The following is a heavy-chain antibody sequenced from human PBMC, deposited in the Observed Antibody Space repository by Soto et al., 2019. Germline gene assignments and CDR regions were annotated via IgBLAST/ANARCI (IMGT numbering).Heavy chain of an antibody. Sequence: ASVKVSCKASGSFLTAYYIHWARQAPGQGLAWIGLINPNSGTTSYAQKFRGRVTMTSDTSTGTVYMQLSSLRSGDTAVYYCASPDYDSGAPLFYYALDVWGTGTTVTVSS. V-gene: IGHV1-46*01. CDR3: ASPDYDSGAPLFYYALDV. D-gene: IGHD3-16*01. CDR1: GSFLTAYY. J-gene: IGHJ6*04. CDR2: INPNSGTT.